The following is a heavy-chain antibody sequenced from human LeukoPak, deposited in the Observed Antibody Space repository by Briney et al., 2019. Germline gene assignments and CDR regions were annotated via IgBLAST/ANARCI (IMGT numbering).Heavy chain of an antibody. CDR3: ANSDDFWSGSPYFFDY. CDR2: ISGSGGST. V-gene: IGHV3-23*01. J-gene: IGHJ4*02. D-gene: IGHD3-3*01. Sequence: GGSLRLSCAASGFTFSSYAMNWVRQAPGKGLEWVSGISGSGGSTYYADSAKGRFTISRDNSKNTLYLQMNSLRAEDTAIYYCANSDDFWSGSPYFFDYRGQGTLVTVSS. CDR1: GFTFSSYA.